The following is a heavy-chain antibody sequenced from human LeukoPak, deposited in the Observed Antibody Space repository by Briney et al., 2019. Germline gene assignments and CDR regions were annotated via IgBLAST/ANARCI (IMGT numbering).Heavy chain of an antibody. CDR1: GYTFTGYY. J-gene: IGHJ5*02. CDR3: ARAGYCSGGSCYRNWFDP. D-gene: IGHD2-15*01. Sequence: AASVTVSCKASGYTFTGYYMHWVRQAPGQGLEWMGWINPNSGGTNYAQKFQGRVTVTRDTSISTAYMELSRLRSDDTAVYYCARAGYCSGGSCYRNWFDPWGQGTLVTVSS. V-gene: IGHV1-2*02. CDR2: INPNSGGT.